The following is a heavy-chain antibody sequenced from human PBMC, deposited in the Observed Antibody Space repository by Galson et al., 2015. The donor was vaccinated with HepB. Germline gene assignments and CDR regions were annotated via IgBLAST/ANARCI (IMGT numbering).Heavy chain of an antibody. CDR2: INPSGGST. CDR1: GYTFTSYY. D-gene: IGHD1/OR15-1a*01. CDR3: ARFSKGSGGTKKLEHSEY. Sequence: SVKVSCKASGYTFTSYYMHWVRQAPGQGLEWMGIINPSGGSTSYAQKFQGRVTMTRDTSTSTVYMELSSLRSEDTAVYYCARFSKGSGGTKKLEHSEYWGQGTLVTVSS. V-gene: IGHV1-46*01. J-gene: IGHJ4*02.